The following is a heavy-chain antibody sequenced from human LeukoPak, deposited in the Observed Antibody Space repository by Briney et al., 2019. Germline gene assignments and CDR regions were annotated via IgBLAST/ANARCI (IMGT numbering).Heavy chain of an antibody. D-gene: IGHD2-2*01. CDR1: GFTFDDYA. V-gene: IGHV3-9*01. CDR3: AKSAATAYYFDY. J-gene: IGHJ4*02. CDR2: ISWNSGSI. Sequence: GGSLRLSCAASGFTFDDYAMHWVRQAPGKGLEWVSGISWNSGSIGYADSVKGRFIISRDNAKNSLYLQMNSLRAEDTALYYCAKSAATAYYFDYWGQGTLVTVSS.